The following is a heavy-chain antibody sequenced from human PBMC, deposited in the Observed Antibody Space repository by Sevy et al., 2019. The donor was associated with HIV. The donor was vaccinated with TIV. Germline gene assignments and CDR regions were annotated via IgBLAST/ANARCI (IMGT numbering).Heavy chain of an antibody. Sequence: ASVKVSCKASGYTFTNYDINWVRQATGQGLEWMGWMNPNSGNTGYAQKFQGRVTMTRNTSISTAYMELSSLRSEDTAVYYCARGTVLLGIVVVPAARGWFDPWGQGPLVPVSS. V-gene: IGHV1-8*01. CDR2: MNPNSGNT. CDR1: GYTFTNYD. CDR3: ARGTVLLGIVVVPAARGWFDP. J-gene: IGHJ5*02. D-gene: IGHD2-2*03.